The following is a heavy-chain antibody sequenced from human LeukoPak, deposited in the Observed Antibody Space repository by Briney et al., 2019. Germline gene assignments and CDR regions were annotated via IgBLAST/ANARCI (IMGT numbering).Heavy chain of an antibody. V-gene: IGHV3-15*01. CDR3: TTAPIAAPLSP. CDR2: IKSKTDGRTT. Sequence: GGSLRLSCAASAFTFSGYSVNWVRQAPGKGLEWVGRIKSKTDGRTTDYAAPVKGRFTISRDDSKNTLYLQMNSLKTEDTAVYYCTTAPIAAPLSPWGQGTLVTVSS. CDR1: AFTFSGYS. D-gene: IGHD6-6*01. J-gene: IGHJ5*02.